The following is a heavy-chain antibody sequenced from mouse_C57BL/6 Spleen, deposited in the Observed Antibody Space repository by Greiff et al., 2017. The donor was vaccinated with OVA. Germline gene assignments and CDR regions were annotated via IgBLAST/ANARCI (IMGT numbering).Heavy chain of an antibody. CDR1: GYAFSSSW. V-gene: IGHV1-82*01. D-gene: IGHD1-1*01. Sequence: QVQLQQSGPELVKPGASVKISCKASGYAFSSSWMNWVKQRPGKGLEWIGRIYPGDGDTNYNGKFKGTATLTAAQPSSTAYMQLSSLPSEDSAVYFCARGTTVVAEAMDYWGQGTSVTVSS. CDR3: ARGTTVVAEAMDY. CDR2: IYPGDGDT. J-gene: IGHJ4*01.